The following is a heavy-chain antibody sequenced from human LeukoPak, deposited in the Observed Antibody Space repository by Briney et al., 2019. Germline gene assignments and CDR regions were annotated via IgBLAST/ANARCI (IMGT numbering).Heavy chain of an antibody. V-gene: IGHV4-39*07. Sequence: PSETLSLTCTVSGGSISSSTDYWGWIRQPPGKGLEWTGSIYYSGSTYYNPSLQSRVTISVDTSKNQFSLKLSSVTAADTAVYYCARDKDVGGYSDYWGQGTLVTVSS. CDR1: GGSISSSTDY. CDR3: ARDKDVGGYSDY. D-gene: IGHD3-10*01. CDR2: IYYSGST. J-gene: IGHJ4*02.